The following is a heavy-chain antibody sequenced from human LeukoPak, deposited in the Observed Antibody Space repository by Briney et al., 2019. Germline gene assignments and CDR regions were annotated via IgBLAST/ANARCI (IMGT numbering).Heavy chain of an antibody. V-gene: IGHV3-30*18. CDR2: ISYDGSNK. J-gene: IGHJ4*02. CDR3: AQGAFPYSSSFLGDY. CDR1: GFTFSSYG. D-gene: IGHD6-13*01. Sequence: AGRSLRLSCAASGFTFSSYGMHWVRQAPGKVLEWVAVISYDGSNKYYADSVKGRFTISRDNSKNTLYLQMNSLRAEDTAVYYCAQGAFPYSSSFLGDYWGQGTLVTVSS.